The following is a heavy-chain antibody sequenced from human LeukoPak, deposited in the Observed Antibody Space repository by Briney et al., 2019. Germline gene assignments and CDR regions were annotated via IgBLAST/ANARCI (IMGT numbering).Heavy chain of an antibody. Sequence: PGGSLRLSCAASGFTFSRYAMHWVRQAPGKGLEWVAVISYDGSNKYYADSVKGRFTISRDNSKNTLYLQMNSLRAEDTAVYYCAREGDSPFDYWGQGTLVTVSS. V-gene: IGHV3-30*01. D-gene: IGHD5-18*01. CDR1: GFTFSRYA. CDR3: AREGDSPFDY. J-gene: IGHJ4*02. CDR2: ISYDGSNK.